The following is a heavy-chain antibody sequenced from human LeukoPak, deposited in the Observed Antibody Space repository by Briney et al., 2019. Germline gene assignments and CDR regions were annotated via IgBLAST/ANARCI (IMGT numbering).Heavy chain of an antibody. V-gene: IGHV4-34*01. Sequence: PSETLSLTCAVYGGSFSGYYWSWIRQPPGKGLEWIGEINHSGSTNYNPSLKSRVTISVDTSKDQFSLKLSSVTAADTAVDYCARADFMRNWYYQAFDIWGQGTMVTVSS. CDR3: ARADFMRNWYYQAFDI. J-gene: IGHJ3*02. D-gene: IGHD1-7*01. CDR2: INHSGST. CDR1: GGSFSGYY.